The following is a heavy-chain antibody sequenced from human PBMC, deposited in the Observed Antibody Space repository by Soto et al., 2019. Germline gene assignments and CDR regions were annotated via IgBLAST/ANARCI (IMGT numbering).Heavy chain of an antibody. Sequence: QVQLVESGGGVVQPGRSLRLSCAASGFTFSSYGMHWVRQAPGKGLEWVAVIWYDGSNKYYADSVKGRFTISRDNSKNTLYLQMNSLRAEDTAVYYCARRYGDPRYPYYYGMDVWGQGTTVTVSS. V-gene: IGHV3-33*01. D-gene: IGHD4-17*01. CDR1: GFTFSSYG. CDR2: IWYDGSNK. CDR3: ARRYGDPRYPYYYGMDV. J-gene: IGHJ6*02.